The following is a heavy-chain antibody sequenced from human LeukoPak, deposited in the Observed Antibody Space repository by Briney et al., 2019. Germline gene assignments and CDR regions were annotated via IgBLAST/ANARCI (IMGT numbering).Heavy chain of an antibody. Sequence: GESLKISCKGSGYSFTSYWIGWVRPMPGKGLEWMGIIYPGDSDTRYSPSFQGQVTISADKSISTAYLQWSSLKASATAMYYCARRKSSIAADYWGQGTLVTVSS. V-gene: IGHV5-51*01. CDR2: IYPGDSDT. CDR1: GYSFTSYW. J-gene: IGHJ4*02. D-gene: IGHD6-6*01. CDR3: ARRKSSIAADY.